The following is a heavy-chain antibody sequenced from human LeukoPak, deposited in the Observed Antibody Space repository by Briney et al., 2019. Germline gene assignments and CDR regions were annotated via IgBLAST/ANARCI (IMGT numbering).Heavy chain of an antibody. J-gene: IGHJ4*02. CDR2: IRYDGSNK. D-gene: IGHD3-10*01. V-gene: IGHV3-30*02. CDR3: ARGPRITMVRAPDY. Sequence: HPGGSLRLSCAASGFTFSSYGMHRVRQAPGKGLEWVTFIRYDGSNKYYADSVKGRFTISRDNAKNSLYLQMNSLRAEDTAVYYCARGPRITMVRAPDYWGQGTLVTVSS. CDR1: GFTFSSYG.